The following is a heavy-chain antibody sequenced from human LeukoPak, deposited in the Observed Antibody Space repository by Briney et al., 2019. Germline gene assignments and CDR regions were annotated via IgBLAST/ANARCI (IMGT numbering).Heavy chain of an antibody. CDR1: GFTFSNYW. J-gene: IGHJ4*02. CDR3: ARDRKSGESSEIDF. CDR2: INRDGSTT. D-gene: IGHD3-10*01. V-gene: IGHV3-74*01. Sequence: GGSLRLSCAASGFTFSNYWVHWVRQAPGKGLVWVSRINRDGSTTDYADSVKGRFTVSRDNAKNTLNLQMNSLRAEDTAVYYCARDRKSGESSEIDFWGQGTLVTVSS.